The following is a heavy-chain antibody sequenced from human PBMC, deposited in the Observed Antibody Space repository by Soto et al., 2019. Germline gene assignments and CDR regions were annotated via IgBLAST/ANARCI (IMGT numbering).Heavy chain of an antibody. CDR1: GYTFTGYY. CDR2: INPNSGGT. J-gene: IGHJ3*02. Sequence: QVQLVQSGAEVKKPGASVKVSCKASGYTFTGYYMHWVRQAPGQGLEWMGWINPNSGGTNYAQKFQGWVTMTRDTSISTAYMELSRLRSDDTAVYYCARGECSSTRCYGGDAFDIWGHGTMVTVSS. V-gene: IGHV1-2*04. CDR3: ARGECSSTRCYGGDAFDI. D-gene: IGHD2-2*01.